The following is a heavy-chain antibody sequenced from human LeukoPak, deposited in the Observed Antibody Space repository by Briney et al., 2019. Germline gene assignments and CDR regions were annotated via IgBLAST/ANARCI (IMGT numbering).Heavy chain of an antibody. J-gene: IGHJ5*02. CDR3: XGAVVVXPAGPYSWFDP. D-gene: IGHD2-15*01. V-gene: IGHV3-7*03. Sequence: PGGSLRLSCAAAGFTFSNIWMSWVRQAPGRGLEWVANISPGGDGGRYVDSVKGRFSISRDNGKNSLYLQMTALRVEDTAIYYCXGAVVVXPAGPYSWFDPWGQGTLVTVSS. CDR1: GFTFSNIW. CDR2: ISPGGDGG.